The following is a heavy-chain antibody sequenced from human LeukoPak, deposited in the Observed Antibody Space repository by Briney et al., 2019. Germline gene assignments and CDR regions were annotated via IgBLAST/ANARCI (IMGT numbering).Heavy chain of an antibody. CDR2: IKQDGSEK. Sequence: GGSLRLSCAASGFTFSRYWMSWVRQAPGKGLEWVANIKQDGSEKNYVDSVKGRFTISRDNAKNSLYLQMNSLRADDTAVYYCARERGSGSYHPFDPWGQGTLATVSS. D-gene: IGHD3-10*01. CDR1: GFTFSRYW. CDR3: ARERGSGSYHPFDP. V-gene: IGHV3-7*01. J-gene: IGHJ5*02.